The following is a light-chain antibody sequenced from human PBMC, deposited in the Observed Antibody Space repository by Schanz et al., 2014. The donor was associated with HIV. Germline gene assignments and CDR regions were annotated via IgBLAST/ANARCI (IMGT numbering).Light chain of an antibody. J-gene: IGLJ3*02. CDR3: AAWDDSLNGWV. Sequence: QSVLTQPPSASGTPGQRVTISCSGSSSSIGFNTIHWYQHLPGTAPKLIMYNSYHRPSGVPDRFSGSSSGTSASLAISGLQSEDEADYYCAAWDDSLNGWVFGGGTKVTVL. CDR1: SSSIGFNT. V-gene: IGLV1-44*01. CDR2: NSY.